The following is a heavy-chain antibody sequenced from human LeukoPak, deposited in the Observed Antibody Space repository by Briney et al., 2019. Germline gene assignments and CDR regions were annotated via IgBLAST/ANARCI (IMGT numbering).Heavy chain of an antibody. CDR1: RYTFTGYY. D-gene: IGHD2-15*01. Sequence: ASVKVSCTASRYTFTGYYMHWVRQAPGQGLEWMGWINPNSGGTNYAQKFQGRVTMTRDTSISTAYMELSRLRSDDTAVYYCARDLSASYCSGGSCYHYYYYGMDVWGQGTTVTVSS. V-gene: IGHV1-2*02. CDR3: ARDLSASYCSGGSCYHYYYYGMDV. J-gene: IGHJ6*02. CDR2: INPNSGGT.